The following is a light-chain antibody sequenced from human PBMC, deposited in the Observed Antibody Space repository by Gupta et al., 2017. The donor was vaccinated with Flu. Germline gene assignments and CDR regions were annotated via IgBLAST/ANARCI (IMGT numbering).Light chain of an antibody. J-gene: IGKJ1*01. Sequence: DIQLTQSPSSLFASVGDTVMITCRASQNIVKSLNWYQHKPGKAPQLLIYVASRLQSGVPSRFSGSGSGTDFTLTINDLHPEDFATYYCQQSYNTPRTFGQGTKVEIE. V-gene: IGKV1-39*01. CDR2: VAS. CDR3: QQSYNTPRT. CDR1: QNIVKS.